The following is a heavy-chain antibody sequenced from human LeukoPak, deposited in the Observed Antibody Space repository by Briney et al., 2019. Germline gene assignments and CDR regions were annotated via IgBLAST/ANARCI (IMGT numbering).Heavy chain of an antibody. V-gene: IGHV1-2*02. J-gene: IGHJ5*02. CDR3: ARDTSGGPYNYFDP. CDR2: INPNSGGT. D-gene: IGHD6-25*01. Sequence: ASVKVSCKASGYTFTHYYIYWVRQAPGQGLEWMGWINPNSGGTNYAQKFLGRVTMTRDTSISTAYMELSSLRPDDTAVYYCARDTSGGPYNYFDPWGQGTLVTVSS. CDR1: GYTFTHYY.